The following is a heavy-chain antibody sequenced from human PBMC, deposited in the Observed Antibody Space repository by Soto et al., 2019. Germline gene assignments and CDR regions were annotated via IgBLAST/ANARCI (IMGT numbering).Heavy chain of an antibody. Sequence: PGESLKISCKGSGYSFTSYWISWVRQMPGKGLEWMGRIDPSDSYTNYSPSFQGHVTISADKSISTAYLQWSSLKASDTAMYYCVIDYDSSGYYYYGMDVWGQGTTVTVSS. CDR1: GYSFTSYW. V-gene: IGHV5-10-1*01. CDR3: VIDYDSSGYYYYGMDV. CDR2: IDPSDSYT. J-gene: IGHJ6*02. D-gene: IGHD3-22*01.